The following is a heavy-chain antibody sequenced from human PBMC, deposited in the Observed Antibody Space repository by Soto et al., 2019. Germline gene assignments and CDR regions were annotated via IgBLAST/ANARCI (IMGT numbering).Heavy chain of an antibody. Sequence: EVQLLESGGGLVQPGGSLRLSCAASGFTFSSYAMRWVRQAPGKGLEWVSAISGSGGSTYYADSVKCRFTISRDNSKNTLYLQMNSLRAEDTAVYYCARRGSGSYYDYWGQGTLVIVSS. V-gene: IGHV3-23*01. D-gene: IGHD1-26*01. J-gene: IGHJ4*02. CDR3: ARRGSGSYYDY. CDR1: GFTFSSYA. CDR2: ISGSGGST.